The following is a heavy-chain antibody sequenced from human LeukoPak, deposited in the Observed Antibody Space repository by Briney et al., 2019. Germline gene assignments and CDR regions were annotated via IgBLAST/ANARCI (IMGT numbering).Heavy chain of an antibody. CDR1: GASISSHY. CDR3: SRAGTGFNSPGAY. CDR2: IHYSGST. Sequence: SETLSLTCSVSGASISSHYWGWIRQPPGKGLEWIGYIHYSGSTNCNPSLKSRVTISLDTSKNQFSLKLTSVTAADTAVYYCSRAGTGFNSPGAYWGQGTLVTVSS. J-gene: IGHJ4*02. V-gene: IGHV4-59*11. D-gene: IGHD1-14*01.